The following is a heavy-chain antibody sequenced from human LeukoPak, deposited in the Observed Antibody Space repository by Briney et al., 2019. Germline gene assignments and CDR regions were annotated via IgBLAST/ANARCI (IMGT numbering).Heavy chain of an antibody. CDR2: IYYIGST. V-gene: IGHV4-59*01. CDR3: ARTSPATPLLRYFDWSSSPMDV. J-gene: IGHJ6*02. D-gene: IGHD3-9*01. CDR1: GGSISSYY. Sequence: PSETLSLTCTVSGGSISSYYWSCIRQPPGKGLEWIGYIYYIGSTNYNPSLKSRVTISVDTSKNQFSLTLSSVTAADTAVYYCARTSPATPLLRYFDWSSSPMDVWGQGTTVTVSS.